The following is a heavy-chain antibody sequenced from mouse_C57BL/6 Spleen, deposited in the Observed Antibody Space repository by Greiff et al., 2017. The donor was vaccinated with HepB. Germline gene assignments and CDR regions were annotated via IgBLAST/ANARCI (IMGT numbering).Heavy chain of an antibody. J-gene: IGHJ2*01. D-gene: IGHD1-1*01. Sequence: VQLVESGPELVKPGASVKISCKASGYAFSSSWMNWVKQRPGKGLEWIGRIYPGDGDTNYNGKFKGKATLTADKSSSTAYMQLSSLTSEDSAVYFCARMADYYGSSYVYYFDYWGQGTTLTVSS. CDR1: GYAFSSSW. V-gene: IGHV1-82*01. CDR2: IYPGDGDT. CDR3: ARMADYYGSSYVYYFDY.